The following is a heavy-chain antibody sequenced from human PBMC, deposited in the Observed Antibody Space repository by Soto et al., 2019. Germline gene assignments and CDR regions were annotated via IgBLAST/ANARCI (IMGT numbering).Heavy chain of an antibody. D-gene: IGHD2-8*01. J-gene: IGHJ2*01. CDR2: ISSDGSSK. CDR1: AFNFSTYD. CDR3: AKAAWCNGQSCYFYFDL. Sequence: QGQLVESGGGVVQPGRSLRLSCAASAFNFSTYDMHWVRQAPGKGLEWVAFISSDGSSKYYTDSLKGRLTISRDNSKSTLFLQLANLRAEDTSTYYCAKAAWCNGQSCYFYFDLWGRGTLVTVSS. V-gene: IGHV3-30*18.